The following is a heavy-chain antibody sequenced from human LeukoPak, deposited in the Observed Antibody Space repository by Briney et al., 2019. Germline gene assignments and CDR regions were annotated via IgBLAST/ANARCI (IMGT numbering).Heavy chain of an antibody. V-gene: IGHV3-21*04. D-gene: IGHD5-12*01. CDR3: AKGAYDYVEIGYFDH. Sequence: GGPLRLSCAASGFTFSSYSMNWVRQAPGKGLEWVSSISSSSSYIYYADSVKGRFTISRDNAKNSLYLQMNSLRAEDTAVYYCAKGAYDYVEIGYFDHWGQGTLVTVSS. CDR2: ISSSSSYI. J-gene: IGHJ4*02. CDR1: GFTFSSYS.